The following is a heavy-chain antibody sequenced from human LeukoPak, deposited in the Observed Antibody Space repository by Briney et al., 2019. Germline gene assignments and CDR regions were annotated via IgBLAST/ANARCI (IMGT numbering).Heavy chain of an antibody. V-gene: IGHV4-59*01. D-gene: IGHD3-3*01. CDR2: IYYSGST. CDR3: ARCYDFWSGYPFDY. CDR1: GGSISSYY. Sequence: PSETLSLTCTVSGGSISSYYWSWIRQPPGKRLEWIGYIYYSGSTNYNPSLKSRVTISVDTSKNQFSLKLSSVTAADTAVYYCARCYDFWSGYPFDYWGQGTLVTVSS. J-gene: IGHJ4*02.